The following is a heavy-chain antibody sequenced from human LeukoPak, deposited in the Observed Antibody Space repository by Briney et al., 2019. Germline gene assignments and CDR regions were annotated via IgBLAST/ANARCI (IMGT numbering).Heavy chain of an antibody. V-gene: IGHV3-23*01. CDR2: IIGSSGST. D-gene: IGHD5-12*01. CDR1: GFTVSSNW. CDR3: AKGAYDYIEIAYFDY. Sequence: PGGSLRLSCATSGFTVSSNWMHWVRQAPGKGLVWVSLIIGSSGSTFYADSVKGRFTISRDKSKNTLYLQMNSLRAEDTAVYYCAKGAYDYIEIAYFDYWGQGSLVTVSS. J-gene: IGHJ4*02.